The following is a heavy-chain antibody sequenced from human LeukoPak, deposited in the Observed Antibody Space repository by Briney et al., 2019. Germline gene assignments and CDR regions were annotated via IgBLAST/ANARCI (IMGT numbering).Heavy chain of an antibody. Sequence: ASVKVSCKASGYTFTGYYMHWVRQTPGQGLEWMGWMNPNSGNTGYAQKFQGRVTMTRNTSISTAYMELSSLRSEDTAVYYCARGGGYCSSTSCPKDGELFDYWGQGTLVTVSS. CDR3: ARGGGYCSSTSCPKDGELFDY. D-gene: IGHD2-2*03. CDR2: MNPNSGNT. J-gene: IGHJ4*02. V-gene: IGHV1-8*02. CDR1: GYTFTGYY.